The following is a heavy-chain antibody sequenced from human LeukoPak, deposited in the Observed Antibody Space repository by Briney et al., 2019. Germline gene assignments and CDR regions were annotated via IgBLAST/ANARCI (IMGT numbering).Heavy chain of an antibody. CDR1: GYTLTELS. CDR2: FDPEDGAT. J-gene: IGHJ4*02. CDR3: ATQRYSGRYSSSWYSFDY. D-gene: IGHD6-13*01. Sequence: ASVKVSCKVSGYTLTELSMHWVRQAPGKWLEWMGGFDPEDGATIYAQKFQGRVTMTEDTSTDTAYMELSSLRSEDTAVYYCATQRYSGRYSSSWYSFDYWGQGTLVTVSS. V-gene: IGHV1-24*01.